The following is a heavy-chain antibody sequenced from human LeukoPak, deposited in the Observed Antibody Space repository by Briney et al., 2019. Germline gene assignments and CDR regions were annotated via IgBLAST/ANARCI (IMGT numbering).Heavy chain of an antibody. Sequence: ASVKVSCKVSGYTLTELSMHWVRQAPGKGLEWMGGFDPEDGETIYAQKFQGRVTMTEDTSTDTAYMELSSLRSEDTAVYYCATAVKQWGYFDYWGQGTLVTVSS. D-gene: IGHD6-19*01. CDR1: GYTLTELS. CDR3: ATAVKQWGYFDY. V-gene: IGHV1-24*01. CDR2: FDPEDGET. J-gene: IGHJ4*02.